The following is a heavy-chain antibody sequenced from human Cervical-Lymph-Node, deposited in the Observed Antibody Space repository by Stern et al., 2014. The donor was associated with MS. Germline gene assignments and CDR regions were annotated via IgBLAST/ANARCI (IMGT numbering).Heavy chain of an antibody. V-gene: IGHV1-69*01. Sequence: VKLVESGAELQKPGSSVQVSCTTSGGIFIRSTITWVRQVPGQGLEWMGDISPGLDSVDYAQEFQGRFTLTADDSTNTVYMELTSLQSGDTAMYYCARDGFDSGSALAFWGQGTLVTVSS. J-gene: IGHJ4*02. CDR1: GGIFIRST. CDR3: ARDGFDSGSALAF. D-gene: IGHD6-19*01. CDR2: ISPGLDSV.